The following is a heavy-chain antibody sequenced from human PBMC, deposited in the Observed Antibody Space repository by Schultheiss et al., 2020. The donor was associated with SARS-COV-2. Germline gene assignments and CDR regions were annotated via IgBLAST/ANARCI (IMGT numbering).Heavy chain of an antibody. CDR2: MNPNSGNT. D-gene: IGHD1-26*01. V-gene: IGHV1-8*02. CDR1: GYTFTGYY. J-gene: IGHJ4*02. CDR3: ATGFLRVGAD. Sequence: ASVKVSCKASGYTFTGYYMHWVRQAPGQGLEWMGWMNPNSGNTGYAQKFQGRVTMTRNTSISTAYMELSSLRSEDTAVYYCATGFLRVGADWCQGTLVTVSS.